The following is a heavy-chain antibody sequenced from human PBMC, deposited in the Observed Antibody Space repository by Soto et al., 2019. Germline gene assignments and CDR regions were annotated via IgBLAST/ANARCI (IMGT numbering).Heavy chain of an antibody. D-gene: IGHD3-22*01. CDR2: INPSGGST. V-gene: IGHV1-46*01. CDR1: GYTFTSYY. Sequence: ASVKVSCKASGYTFTSYYMHWVRQAAGRGLEWMGIINPSGGSTSYAQKFQGRVTMTRDTSTSTVYMELSSLRSEDTAVYYCARQGSGSSGYKGLQGGMDVWGQGTTVTVSS. CDR3: ARQGSGSSGYKGLQGGMDV. J-gene: IGHJ6*02.